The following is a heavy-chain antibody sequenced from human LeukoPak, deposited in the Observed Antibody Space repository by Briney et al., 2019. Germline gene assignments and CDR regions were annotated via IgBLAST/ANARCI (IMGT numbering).Heavy chain of an antibody. CDR3: ARESTVAGNDY. CDR1: GFTVSSNY. CDR2: IYSGGST. Sequence: GGSLRLSGAASGFTVSSNYMSWVRQAPGKGLEWVSVIYSGGSTYYADSVKGRFTISRDNSKNTLYLQMNSLRAEDTAVYYCARESTVAGNDYWGQGTLVTVSS. J-gene: IGHJ4*02. V-gene: IGHV3-66*01. D-gene: IGHD6-19*01.